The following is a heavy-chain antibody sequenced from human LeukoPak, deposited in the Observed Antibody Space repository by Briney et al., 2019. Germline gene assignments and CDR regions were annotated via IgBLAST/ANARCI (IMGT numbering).Heavy chain of an antibody. D-gene: IGHD3-3*01. J-gene: IGHJ4*02. CDR3: ARDYFGSIDY. V-gene: IGHV3-30-3*01. CDR1: GFTFSGHP. Sequence: GGSLRLSCAASGFTFSGHPILWVRQAPGKGLEWVAVISSDGSDKYYSDSVKGRFTVSRDNSKDTLFLQMNSLRAEDTAMYYCARDYFGSIDYWGQGTLVTVSS. CDR2: ISSDGSDK.